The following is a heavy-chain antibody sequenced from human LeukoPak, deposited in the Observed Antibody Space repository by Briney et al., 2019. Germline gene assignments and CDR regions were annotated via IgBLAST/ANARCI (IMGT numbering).Heavy chain of an antibody. V-gene: IGHV3-30*03. CDR2: ISNDGSRK. J-gene: IGHJ4*02. CDR1: GFTFSRHG. D-gene: IGHD3-3*01. CDR3: ARDRAWNYFDY. Sequence: QPGGSPRLSCAPSGFTFSRHGMHWVRQAPGKGLEWVAIISNDGSRKYYAHSVEGRFTISRDNSKNTLYLQMDSLRAEDTAVYYCARDRAWNYFDYWGQGTLVTVSS.